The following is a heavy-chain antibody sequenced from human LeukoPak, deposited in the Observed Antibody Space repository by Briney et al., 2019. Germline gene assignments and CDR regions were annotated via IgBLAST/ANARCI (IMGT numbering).Heavy chain of an antibody. CDR2: INHSGST. CDR1: GGSFSGYY. V-gene: IGHV4-34*01. D-gene: IGHD3-10*01. J-gene: IGHJ4*02. CDR3: ARRGVLWFFR. Sequence: SETLSLTCAVYGGSFSGYYWSWIRQPPGKGLEWIGEINHSGSTNYNPSLKSRVTISVDTSKNQFSLKLSSVTAADTAVYYCARRGVLWFFRWGQGTLVTVSS.